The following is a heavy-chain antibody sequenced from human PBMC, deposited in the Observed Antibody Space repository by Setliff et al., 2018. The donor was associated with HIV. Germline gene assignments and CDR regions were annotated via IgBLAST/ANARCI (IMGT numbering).Heavy chain of an antibody. CDR3: ARGADHFDTSGYYSFFDP. J-gene: IGHJ5*02. D-gene: IGHD3-22*01. V-gene: IGHV1-2*06. CDR1: GYTFNDNC. CDR2: ISPDIGDT. Sequence: ASVKVSCKASGYTFNDNCIHWVRQAPGQGLEWMGRISPDIGDTNYAQMFHGRVTMTRDTSISTAYMELSSLKSDDTAVYYCARGADHFDTSGYYSFFDPWDQGTLVTVSS.